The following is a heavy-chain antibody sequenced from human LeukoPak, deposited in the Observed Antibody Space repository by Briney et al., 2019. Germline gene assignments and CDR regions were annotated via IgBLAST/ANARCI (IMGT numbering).Heavy chain of an antibody. V-gene: IGHV1-18*01. D-gene: IGHD5-24*01. Sequence: ASVKVSCKASGYTFTSYGISWVRQAPGQGLEWMGWISAYNGNTNYAQKLQGRVTMTTDTSTSTAYMELRSLRSDVTAVYYCARVARWLQPESDFDYWGQGTLVTVSS. CDR2: ISAYNGNT. CDR1: GYTFTSYG. J-gene: IGHJ4*02. CDR3: ARVARWLQPESDFDY.